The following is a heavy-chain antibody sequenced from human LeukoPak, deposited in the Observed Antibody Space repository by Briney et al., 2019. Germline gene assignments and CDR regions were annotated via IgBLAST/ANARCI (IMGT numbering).Heavy chain of an antibody. CDR1: GFTFSSYA. J-gene: IGHJ4*02. D-gene: IGHD6-19*01. V-gene: IGHV3-23*01. CDR3: ARVVAVVGTFPDS. CDR2: ISGSGGST. Sequence: GGSLRLSCAASGFTFSSYAMSWVRQAPGKGLEWVSAISGSGGSTYYADSVKGRFTISRDNSKNTLYLQMNSLRAEDTAVYYCARVVAVVGTFPDSWGQGTLVTVSS.